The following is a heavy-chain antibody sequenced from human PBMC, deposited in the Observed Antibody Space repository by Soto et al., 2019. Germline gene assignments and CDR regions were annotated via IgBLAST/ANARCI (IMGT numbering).Heavy chain of an antibody. CDR1: GFTFNNYG. Sequence: QVQLMESGGGVVQPGRSLRLSCAASGFTFNNYGMHWVRQAPGKGLEWVAVISDEGSNKYYADSVKGRFSISRDNSKNTLYLQMNNLRPEDTAIYYCARGLVVVINRDWFDPWGQGTLVIVSS. CDR2: ISDEGSNK. J-gene: IGHJ5*02. D-gene: IGHD2-2*01. CDR3: ARGLVVVINRDWFDP. V-gene: IGHV3-30-3*01.